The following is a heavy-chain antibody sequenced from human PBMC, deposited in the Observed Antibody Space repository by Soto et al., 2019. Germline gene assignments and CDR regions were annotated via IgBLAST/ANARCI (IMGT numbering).Heavy chain of an antibody. Sequence: SETLSLTCTISGGSFGTNYWSLIRQAPGKGLEWIGYTYHTGSTKYNPSLKSRATISVDTSKNQFSLTLNSAAAADTAVYYCATDSAGRGPFDPWGQGIRVTV. CDR3: ATDSAGRGPFDP. CDR1: GGSFGTNY. D-gene: IGHD1-26*01. J-gene: IGHJ5*02. V-gene: IGHV4-59*13. CDR2: TYHTGST.